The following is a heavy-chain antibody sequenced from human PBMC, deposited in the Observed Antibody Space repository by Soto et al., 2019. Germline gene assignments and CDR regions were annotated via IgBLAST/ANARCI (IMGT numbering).Heavy chain of an antibody. CDR3: VRRVSGNYDY. Sequence: EVQLAESGGGMVQPGGSLRLSCVASGFTFSSYDMHWVRQAPGKGLEYVSSISSNGGTTYYGNSVKGRFTISRDNSKNALYLQMGSLRAEDIAVYYCVRRVSGNYDYWGQGTLVPFSS. D-gene: IGHD1-7*01. CDR2: ISSNGGTT. V-gene: IGHV3-64*01. J-gene: IGHJ4*02. CDR1: GFTFSSYD.